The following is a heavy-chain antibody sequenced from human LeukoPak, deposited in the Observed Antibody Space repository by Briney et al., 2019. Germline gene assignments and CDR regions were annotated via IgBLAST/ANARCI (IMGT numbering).Heavy chain of an antibody. D-gene: IGHD6-13*01. CDR2: ISSSGSTI. V-gene: IGHV3-11*04. CDR1: GFTFSDYF. Sequence: GGSLRLSCAASGFTFSDYFMSWIRQAPGKGLEWVSYISSSGSTIYYADSVKGRFTISRDNAKNSLYLQVNSLTAEDTAVYYCARVEYSSSWQIVYYFDYWGQGTLVTVSS. CDR3: ARVEYSSSWQIVYYFDY. J-gene: IGHJ4*02.